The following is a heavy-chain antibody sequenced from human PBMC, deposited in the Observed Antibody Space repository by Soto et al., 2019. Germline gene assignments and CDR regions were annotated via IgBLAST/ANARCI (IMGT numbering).Heavy chain of an antibody. Sequence: GGSLRLSCVASGFTFSRYSINWVRQAPGMGLEWVAVVWGEGSTKFYADSVKGRFTISRDNSRNTVYLQMNSLRVDDTAVYYCVKDFRPDEGYDMDYWGQGTRVTVSS. D-gene: IGHD2-2*01. J-gene: IGHJ4*02. CDR2: VWGEGSTK. CDR1: GFTFSRYS. V-gene: IGHV3-33*03. CDR3: VKDFRPDEGYDMDY.